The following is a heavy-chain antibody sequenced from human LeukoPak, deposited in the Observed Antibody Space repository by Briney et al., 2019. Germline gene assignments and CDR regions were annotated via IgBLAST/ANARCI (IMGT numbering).Heavy chain of an antibody. D-gene: IGHD6-6*01. CDR1: GGTYSSYA. V-gene: IGHV1-69*05. CDR3: ARVGGYSSSSNTIDY. CDR2: IIPIFGTA. Sequence: GASVKVSCKPSGGTYSSYAISWVRQAPGQGLEWMGGIIPIFGTANYAQKFQGRVTITTDESTSTAYMELSSLRSEDTAVYYCARVGGYSSSSNTIDYWGQGTLVTVSS. J-gene: IGHJ4*02.